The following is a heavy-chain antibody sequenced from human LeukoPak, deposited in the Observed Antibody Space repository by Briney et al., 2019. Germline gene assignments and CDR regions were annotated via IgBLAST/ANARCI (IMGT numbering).Heavy chain of an antibody. V-gene: IGHV3-11*06. CDR1: GFTFSDYY. Sequence: PEGSLRLSCAASGFTFSDYYMSWIRQAPGKGLEWVSYISSSSSYTNYADSVKGRFTISRDNAKNSLYLQMNSLRAEDTAVYYCARRLTTGGFFDYWGQGTLVTVSS. J-gene: IGHJ4*02. D-gene: IGHD4-11*01. CDR2: ISSSSSYT. CDR3: ARRLTTGGFFDY.